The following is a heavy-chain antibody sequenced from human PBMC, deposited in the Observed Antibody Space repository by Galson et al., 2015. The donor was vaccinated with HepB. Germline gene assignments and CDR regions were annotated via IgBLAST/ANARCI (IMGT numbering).Heavy chain of an antibody. CDR3: AGDGVVVVRGLYYYMDV. D-gene: IGHD2-2*01. J-gene: IGHJ6*03. CDR1: GGSISSGSYY. CDR2: IYPSGST. Sequence: TLSLTCTVSGGSISSGSYYWSWIRQPAGKGLEWIGRIYPSGSTSYNPSLQSRDTLSVDTSKSQFSLKLSSVTAADTAVYYCAGDGVVVVRGLYYYMDVWGKGTTVTVSS. V-gene: IGHV4-61*02.